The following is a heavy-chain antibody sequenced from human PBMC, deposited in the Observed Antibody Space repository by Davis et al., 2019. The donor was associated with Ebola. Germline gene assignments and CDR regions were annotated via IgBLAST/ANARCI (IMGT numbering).Heavy chain of an antibody. CDR1: GDSVSSNSAA. CDR2: TYYRSKWYN. CDR3: ARAAAATFGMDV. J-gene: IGHJ6*02. V-gene: IGHV6-1*01. D-gene: IGHD2-15*01. Sequence: SQTLSLTCAISGDSVSSNSAAWNWIRQSPSRGLEWLGRTYYRSKWYNDYAVSVKSRITINTDTSTNQFSLQLNSVTPEDTAVYYCARAAAATFGMDVWGQGTTVTVSS.